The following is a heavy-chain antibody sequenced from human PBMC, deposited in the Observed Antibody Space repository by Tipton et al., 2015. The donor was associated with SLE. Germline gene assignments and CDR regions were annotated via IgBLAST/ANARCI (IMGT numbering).Heavy chain of an antibody. CDR3: ARVHRKAYYYMDV. CDR1: GYTFTSYG. J-gene: IGHJ6*03. V-gene: IGHV4-34*01. Sequence: QLVQSGAEVKEPGASMTVSCTASGYTFTSYGISWVRQAPGQGLEWIGEINHSGSPNYNPSLKSRVTISADTSKNHFSLRLTSVTAADTAVYYCARVHRKAYYYMDVWGKGTSVIVSS. CDR2: INHSGSP.